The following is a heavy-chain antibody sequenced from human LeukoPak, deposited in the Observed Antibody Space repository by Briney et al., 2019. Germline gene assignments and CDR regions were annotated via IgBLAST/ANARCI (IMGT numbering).Heavy chain of an antibody. CDR1: GFTFSDSN. CDR2: ISSSSTYI. D-gene: IGHD1-26*01. CDR3: ARASVGFDY. V-gene: IGHV3-21*01. Sequence: GGSLRLSCAASGFTFSDSNMNWVRQAPGKGLEWVSSISSSSTYIYYADSVKGRFTISRDNAKNSLYLQIDILRAEDTAVYYCARASVGFDYWGQGTLVTVSS. J-gene: IGHJ4*02.